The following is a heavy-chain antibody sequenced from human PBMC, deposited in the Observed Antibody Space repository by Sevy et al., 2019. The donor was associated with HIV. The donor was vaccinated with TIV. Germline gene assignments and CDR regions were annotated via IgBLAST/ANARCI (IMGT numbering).Heavy chain of an antibody. CDR3: AKEYSSGYS. D-gene: IGHD3-22*01. CDR1: GLTVSSYV. V-gene: IGHV3-23*01. J-gene: IGHJ4*02. Sequence: GGSLRLSCTASGLTVSSYVMSWVRQAPGKGLEWVSTISGSGGYTYGADSVKGRFTISRDNSKNTVYLQINSLTVEDTAMYYCAKEYSSGYSWGQGILVTVSS. CDR2: ISGSGGYT.